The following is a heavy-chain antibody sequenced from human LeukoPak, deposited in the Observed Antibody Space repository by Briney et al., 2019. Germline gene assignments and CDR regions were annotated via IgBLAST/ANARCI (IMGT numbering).Heavy chain of an antibody. J-gene: IGHJ4*02. CDR2: IKQDGSEK. V-gene: IGHV3-7*01. CDR1: GFTFSSYW. Sequence: PGGSLRLSCAASGFTFSSYWMNWARQAPGKGLEWVANIKQDGSEKYYVDSVKGRFTISRDNAKNSLYLQMNSLRAEDTAVYYCARGGGKAAAGTHWGQGTLVTVSS. CDR3: ARGGGKAAAGTH. D-gene: IGHD6-13*01.